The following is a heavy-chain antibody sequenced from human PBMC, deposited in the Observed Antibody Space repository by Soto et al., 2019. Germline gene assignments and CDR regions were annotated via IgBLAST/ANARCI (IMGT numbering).Heavy chain of an antibody. D-gene: IGHD1-26*01. Sequence: SVKVSCKASGYTFANYAMHWVRQAPGQRLECMGWISAGNGYTKYSQKFQDRVTITRDTPASTAYMELSSLRSEDTAVYYCARGGSGSYYEVDYWGQGTLVTVSS. J-gene: IGHJ4*02. CDR1: GYTFANYA. CDR3: ARGGSGSYYEVDY. V-gene: IGHV1-3*01. CDR2: ISAGNGYT.